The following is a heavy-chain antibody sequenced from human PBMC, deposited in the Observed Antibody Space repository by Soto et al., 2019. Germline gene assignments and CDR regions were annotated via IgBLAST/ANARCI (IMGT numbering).Heavy chain of an antibody. V-gene: IGHV4-59*01. CDR1: GGSISGYY. CDR3: ARLYDYVWGSYRSNWFDP. D-gene: IGHD3-16*02. CDR2: IYYSGST. J-gene: IGHJ5*02. Sequence: SETLSLTCTVSGGSISGYYWSWIRQPPGKGLEWIVYIYYSGSTSYNPSLKSRVTISVDTSKNQFSLKLSSVTAADTAVYYCARLYDYVWGSYRSNWFDPWGQGTLVTVS.